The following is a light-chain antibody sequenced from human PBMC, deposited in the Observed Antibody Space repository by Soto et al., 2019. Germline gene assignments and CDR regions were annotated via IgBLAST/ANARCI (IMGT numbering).Light chain of an antibody. J-gene: IGKJ1*01. CDR3: QQYRTSPWT. Sequence: ETVLTQSPSTLSLSPGERATLSCRASQSVSSNFLAWYQQKPGQAPRLLFYGASSRATGIPDRFSGSGSGTDFTLTISRMATADSALYYCQQYRTSPWTFGQGTKVDIK. CDR1: QSVSSNF. V-gene: IGKV3-20*01. CDR2: GAS.